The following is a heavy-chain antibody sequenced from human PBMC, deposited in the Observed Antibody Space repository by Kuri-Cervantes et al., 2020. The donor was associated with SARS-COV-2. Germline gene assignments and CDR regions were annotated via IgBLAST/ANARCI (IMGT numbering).Heavy chain of an antibody. Sequence: GESLKISCAASGFTFSSYAMSWVRQAPGKGPEWVSAISGSGGSTYYADSVKGRFTISRDNSKNTLYLQMNSLRAEDTAVYYCAKGGMTTVTALDWYFDLWGRGTLVTVSS. CDR3: AKGGMTTVTALDWYFDL. CDR2: ISGSGGST. D-gene: IGHD4-17*01. CDR1: GFTFSSYA. J-gene: IGHJ2*01. V-gene: IGHV3-23*01.